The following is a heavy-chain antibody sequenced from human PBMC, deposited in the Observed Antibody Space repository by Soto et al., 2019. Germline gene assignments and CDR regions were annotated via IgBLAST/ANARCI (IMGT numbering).Heavy chain of an antibody. J-gene: IGHJ5*02. CDR1: GGSISSYY. D-gene: IGHD2-21*02. CDR2: IFYSGRSGST. CDR3: ARTALGWFDP. V-gene: IGHV4-59*01. Sequence: NPSETLSLTCSVSGGSISSYYWSWIRQPPGKGLEWIGYIFYSGRSGSTNYNPTLKSRVIISVHTSKNQFSLKMSSVTAADTAVYYCARTALGWFDPWGQGTLVTVSS.